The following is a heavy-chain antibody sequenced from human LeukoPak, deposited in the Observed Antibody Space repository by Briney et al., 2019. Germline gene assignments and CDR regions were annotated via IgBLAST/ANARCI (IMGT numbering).Heavy chain of an antibody. CDR3: AKEPFHPPSIAAVGYFDY. Sequence: GGSLRLSCAASGFTFSSYAMHWVRQAPGKGLEWVAVISYDGSNKYYADSVKGRFTISRDNSKNTLYLQMNSLRAEDTAVYYCAKEPFHPPSIAAVGYFDYWGQGTLVTVSS. V-gene: IGHV3-30-3*01. D-gene: IGHD6-13*01. CDR1: GFTFSSYA. CDR2: ISYDGSNK. J-gene: IGHJ4*02.